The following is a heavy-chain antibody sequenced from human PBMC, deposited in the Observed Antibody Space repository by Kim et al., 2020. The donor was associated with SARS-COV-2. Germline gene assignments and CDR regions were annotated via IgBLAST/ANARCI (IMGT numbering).Heavy chain of an antibody. CDR3: ARDGQWLSYYYYYGMDV. V-gene: IGHV3-30*01. J-gene: IGHJ6*02. D-gene: IGHD6-19*01. Sequence: VKGRFTITRDNSKNTLDLQMNSRRAEDTAVYYCARDGQWLSYYYYYGMDVWGQGTTVTVSS.